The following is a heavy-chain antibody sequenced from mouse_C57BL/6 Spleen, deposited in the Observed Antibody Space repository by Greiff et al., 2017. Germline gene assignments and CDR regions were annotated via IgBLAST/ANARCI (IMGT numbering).Heavy chain of an antibody. V-gene: IGHV5-9*01. D-gene: IGHD2-4*01. J-gene: IGHJ2*01. CDR3: ARQWGFYYEYDGEDFDY. CDR1: GFTFSSYT. CDR2: ISGGGGNT. Sequence: VLLVQSGGGLVKPGASVKLSCAASGFTFSSYTMSWVRQTPEKRLEWVATISGGGGNTYYPDSVKGRFTISRDNAKNTLYLQMSSLRSEDTALYYCARQWGFYYEYDGEDFDYWGQGTTLTVSS.